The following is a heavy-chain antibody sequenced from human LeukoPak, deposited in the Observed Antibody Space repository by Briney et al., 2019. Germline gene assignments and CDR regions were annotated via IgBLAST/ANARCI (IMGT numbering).Heavy chain of an antibody. CDR1: GLTFSSDG. CDR2: ISYDGSNK. V-gene: IGHV3-30*03. J-gene: IGHJ4*02. D-gene: IGHD3-10*01. Sequence: PGRSLRLSCAASGLTFSSDGMHSARQAPGKGLEWVAVISYDGSNKYYADSVTGRYTSSRDNSKTTLYLQMNSLRAEGTAVYYCARATSGSYYRYFDYWGQGTLVTVSS. CDR3: ARATSGSYYRYFDY.